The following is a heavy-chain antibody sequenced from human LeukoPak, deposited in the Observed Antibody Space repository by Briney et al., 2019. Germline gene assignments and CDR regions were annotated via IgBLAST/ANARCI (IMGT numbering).Heavy chain of an antibody. D-gene: IGHD6-13*01. CDR1: DGSINGYY. CDR2: MYSGGTT. J-gene: IGHJ4*02. CDR3: ARAPDHSSSWYYFDY. V-gene: IGHV4-59*12. Sequence: SETLSLTCTVSDGSINGYYWSWIRQPPGKGLDWIGYMYSGGTTNYSPSLKSRVTISVDRSKNQFSLKLSSVTAADTAVYYCARAPDHSSSWYYFDYWGQGTLVTVSS.